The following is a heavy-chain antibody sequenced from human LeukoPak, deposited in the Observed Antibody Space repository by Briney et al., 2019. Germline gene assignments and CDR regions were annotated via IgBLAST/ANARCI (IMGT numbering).Heavy chain of an antibody. Sequence: ASVKVSCKASGYTFTAYYMHWVRQAPGQGLEWMGWINPNSGGTNYAQKFQGRVTMTRDTSISTAYMELSRLRSEDTAVYYCARDTTLSRVVTSTTTYHYFYYIDVWGKGTTVTISS. D-gene: IGHD2-21*02. J-gene: IGHJ6*03. V-gene: IGHV1-2*02. CDR2: INPNSGGT. CDR1: GYTFTAYY. CDR3: ARDTTLSRVVTSTTTYHYFYYIDV.